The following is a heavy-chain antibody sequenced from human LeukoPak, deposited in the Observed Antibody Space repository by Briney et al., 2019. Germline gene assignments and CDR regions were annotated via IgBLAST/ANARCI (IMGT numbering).Heavy chain of an antibody. D-gene: IGHD1-26*01. V-gene: IGHV3-7*01. CDR3: ASESHPAWFKSGSYSPFDY. CDR2: IKQDGSEK. CDR1: GLTFSSYW. J-gene: IGHJ4*02. Sequence: PGGSLRLSCAASGLTFSSYWMSWVRQAPGKGLEWVANIKQDGSEKYYVDSVKGRFTISRDNAKNSLYLQMNSLRAEDTAVYYCASESHPAWFKSGSYSPFDYWGQGTLVTVSS.